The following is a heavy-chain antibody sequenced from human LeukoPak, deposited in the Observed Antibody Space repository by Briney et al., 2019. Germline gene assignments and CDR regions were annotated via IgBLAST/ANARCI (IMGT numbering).Heavy chain of an antibody. CDR1: GYTFTDYY. V-gene: IGHV1-46*01. D-gene: IGHD1-26*01. J-gene: IGHJ4*02. CDR2: IYCNDDST. CDR3: VRDWELTY. Sequence: ASVKVSCKASGYTFTDYYMHWVRQAPGQGLEWMGSIYCNDDSTIYPQNFQGRVTITSDTSTSTVYMDFSSLSSEDTAVYYCVRDWELTYWGQGTLVTVSS.